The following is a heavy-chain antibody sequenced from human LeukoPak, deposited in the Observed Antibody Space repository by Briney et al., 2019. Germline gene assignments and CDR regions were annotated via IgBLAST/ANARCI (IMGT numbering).Heavy chain of an antibody. V-gene: IGHV4-34*01. CDR3: ATLGYCSGGSCYGPLDY. D-gene: IGHD2-15*01. J-gene: IGHJ4*02. CDR2: INHSGST. Sequence: SETLSLTCAVYGGSFSGYSWSWIRQPPGKGLEWIGEINHSGSTNYNPSLKSRVTISVDTSKNQFSLKLSSVTAADTAVYCCATLGYCSGGSCYGPLDYWGQGTLVAVS. CDR1: GGSFSGYS.